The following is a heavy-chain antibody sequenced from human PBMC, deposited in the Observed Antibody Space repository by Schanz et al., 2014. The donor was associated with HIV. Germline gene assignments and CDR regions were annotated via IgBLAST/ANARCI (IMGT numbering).Heavy chain of an antibody. CDR1: GGSFSSYA. Sequence: QVQLVQSGAEVKKPGSSVKVSCKASGGSFSSYAINWVRQATGQGLEWMGWMNPNSGNTGYAQKFQGRVTMTRNTAISTAYMELSSLRSEDTAFYYCARGRYYGSEFDYWGQGTLVTVSS. CDR3: ARGRYYGSEFDY. CDR2: MNPNSGNT. D-gene: IGHD3-10*01. V-gene: IGHV1-8*01. J-gene: IGHJ4*02.